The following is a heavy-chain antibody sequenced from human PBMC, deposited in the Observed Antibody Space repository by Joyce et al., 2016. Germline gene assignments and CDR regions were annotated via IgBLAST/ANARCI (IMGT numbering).Heavy chain of an antibody. Sequence: QVQLGQTGTEVKKPGAPVKVSCKISGYSLSTLSMHWVRQTPGEGLGWMGSLDKDNGKTFNAQNFQSRVPLTVDTTTATGYMELSSLGVEDTAVYYCAIHCGTTEARWGQGTMVIVSS. J-gene: IGHJ3*01. CDR2: LDKDNGKT. V-gene: IGHV1-24*01. CDR1: GYSLSTLS. D-gene: IGHD1-1*01. CDR3: AIHCGTTEAR.